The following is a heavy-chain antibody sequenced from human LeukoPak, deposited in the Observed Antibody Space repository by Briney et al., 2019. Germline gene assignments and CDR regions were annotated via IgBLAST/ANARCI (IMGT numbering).Heavy chain of an antibody. Sequence: ASVKVSCKASGYTFTSYDINWVRQATGQGLEWMGWMNPNSGNTGYAQKFQGRVTITRNTSISTAYMELSSLRSEDTAVYYCARVSLRSRSLQLWGGYKTRYYMDVWGKGTTVTVSS. J-gene: IGHJ6*03. D-gene: IGHD3-3*01. CDR2: MNPNSGNT. V-gene: IGHV1-8*03. CDR3: ARVSLRSRSLQLWGGYKTRYYMDV. CDR1: GYTFTSYD.